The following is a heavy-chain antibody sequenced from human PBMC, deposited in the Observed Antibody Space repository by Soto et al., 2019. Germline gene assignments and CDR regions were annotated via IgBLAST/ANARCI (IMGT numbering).Heavy chain of an antibody. CDR1: DNTFTYYG. CDR2: ISGYNAKT. D-gene: IGHD2-8*02. V-gene: IGHV1-18*04. CDR3: AGTGGHYFGLDV. J-gene: IGHJ6*02. Sequence: QAQLVQSGSEVKRPGASVKVSCKSSDNTFTYYGINWVRQTPGQGLEWLGWISGYNAKTRDAPKFQGKGNMTGKNNPNAAVLEVRKLEFEERGHYFCAGTGGHYFGLDVGGQGTTVTVSS.